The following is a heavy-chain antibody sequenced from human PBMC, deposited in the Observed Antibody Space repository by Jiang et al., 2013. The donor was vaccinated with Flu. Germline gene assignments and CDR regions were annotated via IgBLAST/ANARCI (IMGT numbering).Heavy chain of an antibody. D-gene: IGHD5-24*01. V-gene: IGHV4-59*01. CDR1: GGSISGFY. Sequence: GPGLVKPSETLSLTCTVSGGSISGFYWSWIRQTPGKGLEWIGFIYYSGATNYNPSLRSRVSMSIDTSKNQFSLNLSSVTAADTAVYYCVRDSGDGYNYWYFDLWGRGTLVTVSS. J-gene: IGHJ2*01. CDR2: IYYSGAT. CDR3: VRDSGDGYNYWYFDL.